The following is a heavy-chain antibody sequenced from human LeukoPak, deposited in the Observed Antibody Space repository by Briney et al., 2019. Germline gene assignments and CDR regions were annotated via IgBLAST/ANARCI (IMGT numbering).Heavy chain of an antibody. CDR3: ERGAVGAALDY. D-gene: IGHD1-26*01. J-gene: IGHJ4*02. Sequence: QAGGSLRLSCAASGFTFSSYAMSWVRQAPGKGLEWVSTISSGGGTIYYADSVKGRFTISRDNSKNTVYLQMNSLRAEDTAVYYCERGAVGAALDYWGQGTLVTVSS. CDR2: ISSGGGTI. V-gene: IGHV3-23*01. CDR1: GFTFSSYA.